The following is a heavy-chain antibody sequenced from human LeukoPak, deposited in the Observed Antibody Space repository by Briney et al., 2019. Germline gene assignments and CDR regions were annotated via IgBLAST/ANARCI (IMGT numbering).Heavy chain of an antibody. CDR1: GGSFSGYY. CDR3: ARGPYSYDSSGAFDI. V-gene: IGHV4-34*01. Sequence: SETLSLTCAVYGGSFSGYYWNWIRQPPGKGLEWIGVINHSGSTNYNPSLRSRVTISVDTSKNQFSLNLSSVTAADTAVYFCARGPYSYDSSGAFDIWGQGTMVTVSS. CDR2: INHSGST. D-gene: IGHD3-22*01. J-gene: IGHJ3*02.